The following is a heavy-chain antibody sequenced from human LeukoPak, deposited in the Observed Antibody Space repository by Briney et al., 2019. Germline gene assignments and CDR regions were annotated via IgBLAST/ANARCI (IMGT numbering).Heavy chain of an antibody. J-gene: IGHJ4*02. CDR3: ARRLARTYFFDY. D-gene: IGHD5-12*01. Sequence: SETLSLTCAVYGGSFSGYYWSWIRQPPGKGLEWVGEINHSGSTNYNPSLKSRVTISVDTSKNHFSLQLSSVTAADTAVYFCARRLARTYFFDYWGQGTLVTVSS. CDR1: GGSFSGYY. CDR2: INHSGST. V-gene: IGHV4-34*01.